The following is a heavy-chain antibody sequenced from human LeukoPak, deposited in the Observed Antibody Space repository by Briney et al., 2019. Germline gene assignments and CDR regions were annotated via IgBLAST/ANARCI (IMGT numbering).Heavy chain of an antibody. J-gene: IGHJ3*02. CDR3: ARVNPLMAPGAFDI. Sequence: PGGSLRLSCAASRFTFSNYWMSWVRQPPGKGLEWVANIKKDGREKYYVDSVKGRFTISRDNAKNSLYLQMDSLRADDTAIFYCARVNPLMAPGAFDIWGQGTMVAVSS. V-gene: IGHV3-7*01. D-gene: IGHD2-8*01. CDR2: IKKDGREK. CDR1: RFTFSNYW.